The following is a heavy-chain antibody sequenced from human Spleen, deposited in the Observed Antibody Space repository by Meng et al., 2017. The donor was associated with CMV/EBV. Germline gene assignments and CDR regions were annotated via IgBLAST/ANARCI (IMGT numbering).Heavy chain of an antibody. D-gene: IGHD1-26*01. Sequence: SETLSLTCTVSGGSISSYYWSWIRQPPGKGLEWIGYISYSGSTNYNPSLKSRVTISVDTSKNQFSLKLRAVTAADTAVYYCARGATGYWGQGTLVTVSS. V-gene: IGHV4-59*01. J-gene: IGHJ4*02. CDR3: ARGATGY. CDR2: ISYSGST. CDR1: GGSISSYY.